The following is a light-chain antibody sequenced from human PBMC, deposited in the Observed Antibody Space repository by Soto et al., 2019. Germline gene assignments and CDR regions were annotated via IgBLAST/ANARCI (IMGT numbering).Light chain of an antibody. CDR3: LQDYTYPLT. Sequence: ETVMTQSPATLSVSPGEGATLSCRASQTINNNLAWYQQKPGQAPRLLIYGASRRATGVPARFSGSGSGTEFTLTISSLQSEDFATYYCLQDYTYPLTFGGGTKVDIK. CDR2: GAS. V-gene: IGKV3-15*01. J-gene: IGKJ4*01. CDR1: QTINNN.